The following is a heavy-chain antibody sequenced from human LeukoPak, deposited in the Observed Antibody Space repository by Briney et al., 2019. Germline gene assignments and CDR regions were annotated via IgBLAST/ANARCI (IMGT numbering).Heavy chain of an antibody. CDR3: ARDLATVTTYGPFDY. CDR1: GFTFSSYW. Sequence: GGSLRLSCAASGFTFSSYWMSWVRQAPGKGLEGVANIKQDGSEKYYVDSVKGRLTISRDNAKNSLYLQMNSLRAEDTAVYYCARDLATVTTYGPFDYWGQGTLVTVSS. CDR2: IKQDGSEK. J-gene: IGHJ4*02. V-gene: IGHV3-7*01. D-gene: IGHD4-17*01.